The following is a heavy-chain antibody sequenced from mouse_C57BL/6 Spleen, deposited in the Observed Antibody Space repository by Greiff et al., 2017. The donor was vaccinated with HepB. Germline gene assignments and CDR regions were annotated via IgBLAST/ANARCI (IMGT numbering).Heavy chain of an antibody. CDR2: IDPNSGGT. Sequence: VQLQQPGAELVKPGASVKLSCKASGYTFTSYWMHWVKQRPGRGLEWIGRIDPNSGGTKYNEKFKSKATLTVDKPSSTAYMQLTSLTSEDSAVYYCARYPLIYYDYDGYAMDYWGQGTSVTVSS. V-gene: IGHV1-72*01. J-gene: IGHJ4*01. CDR3: ARYPLIYYDYDGYAMDY. D-gene: IGHD2-4*01. CDR1: GYTFTSYW.